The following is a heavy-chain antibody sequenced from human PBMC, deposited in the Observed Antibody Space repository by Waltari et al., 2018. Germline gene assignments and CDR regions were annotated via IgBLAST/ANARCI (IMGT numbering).Heavy chain of an antibody. D-gene: IGHD7-27*01. Sequence: QVQLQESGPGLVKPSETLSLTCAVSGYSISSGYYWGWIRQPPGKGLEWIGSIYHSGSTYYNPSLKSRVTISVDTSKNQFSLKLSSVTAADTAGYYCARLLGQSDYWGQGTLVTVSS. CDR2: IYHSGST. CDR3: ARLLGQSDY. CDR1: GYSISSGYY. V-gene: IGHV4-38-2*01. J-gene: IGHJ4*02.